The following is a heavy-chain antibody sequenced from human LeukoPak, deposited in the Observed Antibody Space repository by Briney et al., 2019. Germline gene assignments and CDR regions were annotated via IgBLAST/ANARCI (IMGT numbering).Heavy chain of an antibody. D-gene: IGHD6-19*01. Sequence: GGSLRLSCAASGFTFSSYGMHWVRQAPGKGLEWVAVIWYDGSNKYYADSVKGRFTISRDNSKNTLYLQMNSLRAEETAVYYCAKDKGPLAGSRWFDPWGQGTLVTVSS. CDR2: IWYDGSNK. J-gene: IGHJ5*02. CDR3: AKDKGPLAGSRWFDP. V-gene: IGHV3-30*02. CDR1: GFTFSSYG.